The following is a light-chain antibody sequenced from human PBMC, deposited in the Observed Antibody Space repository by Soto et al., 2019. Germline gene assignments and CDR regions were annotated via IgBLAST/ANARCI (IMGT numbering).Light chain of an antibody. J-gene: IGLJ2*01. CDR2: LNSYGSH. CDR1: SGHSSYA. CDR3: QTWGTGIQNVV. V-gene: IGLV4-69*01. Sequence: QLVLTQSPSASASLGASVKLTCTLSSGHSSYAIAWHQQQPEKGPRYLMKLNSYGSHSKGDGIPDRFSGSSSGAERYLTISSLQSEDEADYYCQTWGTGIQNVVFGGGTKLTVL.